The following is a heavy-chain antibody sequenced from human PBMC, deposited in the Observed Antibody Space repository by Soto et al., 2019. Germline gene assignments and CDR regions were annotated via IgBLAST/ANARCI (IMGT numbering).Heavy chain of an antibody. CDR2: NLHTWGT. J-gene: IGHJ4*02. Sequence: SGTPFPTCAVSCGSISGGGFSWGWIRQPPGKGLEGVWDNLHTWGTPYNPSPKSRVSMSVDKSKNQLSLHLTSVTAADTAVYYCARLQFGEGFDYWGQGALVTVSS. D-gene: IGHD3-10*01. CDR3: ARLQFGEGFDY. V-gene: IGHV4-30-2*01. CDR1: CGSISGGGFS.